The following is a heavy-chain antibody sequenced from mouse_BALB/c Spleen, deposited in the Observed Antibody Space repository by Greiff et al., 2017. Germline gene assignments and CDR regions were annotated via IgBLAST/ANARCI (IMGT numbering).Heavy chain of an antibody. CDR2: IYPYNGGT. D-gene: IGHD2-1*01. V-gene: IGHV1S29*02. CDR3: ARDYGNYVDYAMDY. CDR1: GYTFTDYN. J-gene: IGHJ4*01. Sequence: EVQLQQSGHELVKPGASVKISCKASGYTFTDYNMHWVKQSHGKSLEWIGYIYPYNGGTGYNQKFKSKATLTVDNSSSTAYMELRSLTSEDSAVYYCARDYGNYVDYAMDYWGQGTSVTVAS.